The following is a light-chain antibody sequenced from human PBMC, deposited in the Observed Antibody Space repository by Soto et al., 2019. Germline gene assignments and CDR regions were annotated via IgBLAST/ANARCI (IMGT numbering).Light chain of an antibody. CDR3: SSYTSFKTIL. CDR2: DVT. J-gene: IGLJ1*01. Sequence: QSALTQPASVSESPGQSITISCTGSSSDVGGYKYVSWYQQHPGKAPKLLIYDVTNRPAGVSNRFSGSKSGYTASLTISGLQPEDEADYYCSSYTSFKTILFGTGTKVTVL. CDR1: SSDVGGYKY. V-gene: IGLV2-14*03.